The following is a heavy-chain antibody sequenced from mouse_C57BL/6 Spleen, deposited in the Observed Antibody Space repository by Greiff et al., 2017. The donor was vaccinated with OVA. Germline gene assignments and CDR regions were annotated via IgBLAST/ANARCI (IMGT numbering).Heavy chain of an antibody. V-gene: IGHV1-52*01. CDR1: GYTFTSYW. CDR3: AREDYGNYVLDY. Sequence: QVQLQQPGAELVRPGSSVKLSCKASGYTFTSYWMHWVKQRPIQGLEWIGNIDPSDSETHYNQKFKDKATLTVDKSSSTAYMQLSSLTSEDSAVYYCAREDYGNYVLDYWGQGTTLTVSS. D-gene: IGHD2-1*01. CDR2: IDPSDSET. J-gene: IGHJ2*01.